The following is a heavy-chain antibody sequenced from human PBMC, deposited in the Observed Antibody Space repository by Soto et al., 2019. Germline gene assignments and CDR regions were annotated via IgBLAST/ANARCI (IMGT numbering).Heavy chain of an antibody. D-gene: IGHD6-19*01. CDR1: GDSVSSKSAA. CDR3: TRAEDTSGWFDY. CDR2: TYYRSKWYH. Sequence: SQTLSLTCAISGDSVSSKSAAWNWIRQSPSRGLEWLGRTYYRSKWYHDYAVSVKSRITINPDTSKNQVSLQLNSVTLEDTAVYYCTRAEDTSGWFDYWGQGTLGIVSA. V-gene: IGHV6-1*01. J-gene: IGHJ4*02.